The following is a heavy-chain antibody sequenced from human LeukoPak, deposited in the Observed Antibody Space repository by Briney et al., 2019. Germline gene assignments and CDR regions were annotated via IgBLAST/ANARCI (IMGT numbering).Heavy chain of an antibody. CDR1: GFTFSSYS. J-gene: IGHJ3*02. D-gene: IGHD1-26*01. V-gene: IGHV3-48*01. CDR2: ISSSSSTI. Sequence: GGSLRLSCAASGFTFSSYSMNWVRQAPGKGLEWVSYISSSSSTIYYADSVKGRFTISRDNAKNSLYLQMNSLRAGDTAVHYCARMEVGALDAFDIWGQGTMVTVSS. CDR3: ARMEVGALDAFDI.